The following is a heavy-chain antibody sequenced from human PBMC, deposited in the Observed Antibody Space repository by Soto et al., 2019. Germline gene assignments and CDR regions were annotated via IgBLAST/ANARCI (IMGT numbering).Heavy chain of an antibody. Sequence: GGSLRLSCAASGLTFDDYAMHWVRQAPGKGLEWVSGISWNSGSIGYADSVKGRFTISRDNAKNSLYLQMNSLKTEDTGIYYCTTDSYSTMIVVRFDYWGHGTLVTVSS. CDR2: ISWNSGSI. D-gene: IGHD3-22*01. V-gene: IGHV3-9*01. CDR1: GLTFDDYA. CDR3: TTDSYSTMIVVRFDY. J-gene: IGHJ4*01.